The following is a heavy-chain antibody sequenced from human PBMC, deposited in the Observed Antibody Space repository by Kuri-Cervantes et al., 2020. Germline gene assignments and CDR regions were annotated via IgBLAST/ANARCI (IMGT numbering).Heavy chain of an antibody. D-gene: IGHD1-14*01. J-gene: IGHJ6*02. CDR3: ARNITMDV. CDR1: GFTFSSYW. V-gene: IGHV3-7*01. Sequence: GEPLKISCAASGFTFSSYWMSWVRQAPGKGLEWVANIKQDGSEKYYVDSVKDRFTISRDNAKNSLYLQMNSLRAEDTAVYYCARNITMDVWGQGTTVTVSS. CDR2: IKQDGSEK.